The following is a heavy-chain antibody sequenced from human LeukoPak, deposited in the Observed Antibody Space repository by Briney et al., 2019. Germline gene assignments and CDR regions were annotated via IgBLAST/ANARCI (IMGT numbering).Heavy chain of an antibody. V-gene: IGHV2-5*02. CDR1: GFSLTTSGVS. CDR2: INWDDEK. D-gene: IGHD3-22*01. Sequence: SGPTLVKPTQTLTLTCTFSGFSLTTSGVSVGWIRQPPGKALEWLALINWDDEKVYSPSLQSRLSITKDTSKNQVVLTMTNVDPVDTATYYCAHRRDSSGYRYRWWFAPWGQGTPVTVSS. CDR3: AHRRDSSGYRYRWWFAP. J-gene: IGHJ5*02.